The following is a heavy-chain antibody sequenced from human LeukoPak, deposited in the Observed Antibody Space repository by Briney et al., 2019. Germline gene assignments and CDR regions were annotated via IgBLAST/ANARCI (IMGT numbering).Heavy chain of an antibody. Sequence: GASVKVSCKASGYTFTSYGISWVRQAPGQGLEWMGWISAYNGNTNYAQKLQGRVTTTTDTSTSTAYMELRSLRSDDTAVYYCARSLFTMYYYDSSGLDWYFDLWGRGTLVTVSS. CDR3: ARSLFTMYYYDSSGLDWYFDL. CDR1: GYTFTSYG. J-gene: IGHJ2*01. D-gene: IGHD3-22*01. CDR2: ISAYNGNT. V-gene: IGHV1-18*01.